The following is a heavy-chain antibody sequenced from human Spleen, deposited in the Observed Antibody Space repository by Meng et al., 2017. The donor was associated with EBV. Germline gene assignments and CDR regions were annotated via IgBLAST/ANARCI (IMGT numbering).Heavy chain of an antibody. J-gene: IGHJ4*02. V-gene: IGHV4-61*01. D-gene: IGHD4-23*01. CDR1: GGSVSSGSNF. CDR3: ARYYGANGDFDY. CDR2: IYYSGST. Sequence: KLQESRSGPVKPSPPLSLPCPVSGGSVSSGSNFWTWIRQPPGKGLEWIGHIYYSGSTKYHPSLESRVTISADTSKNQFSLKLSSVTAADTAVYYCARYYGANGDFDYWGQGNLVTVSS.